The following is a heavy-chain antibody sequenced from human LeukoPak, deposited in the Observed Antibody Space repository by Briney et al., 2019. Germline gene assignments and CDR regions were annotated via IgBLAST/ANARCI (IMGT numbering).Heavy chain of an antibody. V-gene: IGHV3-23*01. J-gene: IGHJ5*02. CDR2: ISGSGGST. CDR3: AKGKGQLLTWFDP. Sequence: GGSLRLSCAASGSTFSSYAMSWVRQAPGKGLEWVSAISGSGGSTYYADSVKGRFTISRDNTKNTLYLQMNSLRAEDTAVYYCAKGKGQLLTWFDPWGQGTLVTVSS. D-gene: IGHD2-2*01. CDR1: GSTFSSYA.